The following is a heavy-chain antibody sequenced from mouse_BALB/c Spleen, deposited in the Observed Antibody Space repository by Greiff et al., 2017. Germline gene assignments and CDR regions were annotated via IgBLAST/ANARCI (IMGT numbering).Heavy chain of an antibody. D-gene: IGHD2-14*01. CDR1: GFSLTSYG. CDR2: IWSGGST. J-gene: IGHJ3*01. Sequence: VQLQESGPGLVQPSQSLSITCTVSGFSLTSYGVHWVRQSPGKGLEWLGVIWSGGSTDYNAAFISRLSISKDNSKSQVFFKMNSLQANDTAIYYCARPYRYDRAWFAYWGQGTLVTVSA. V-gene: IGHV2-2*02. CDR3: ARPYRYDRAWFAY.